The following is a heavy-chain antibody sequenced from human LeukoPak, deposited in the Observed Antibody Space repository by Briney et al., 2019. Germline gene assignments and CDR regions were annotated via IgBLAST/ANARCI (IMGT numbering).Heavy chain of an antibody. CDR3: VRDLGSEWTFDF. D-gene: IGHD3-16*01. Sequence: GGSLRLSCTASGFTFKNFGMHWVRQAPGKGLEWVAVIYYDASNQFYAASVRGRFTISRDNSKNTLYLEMNSLRVEDTAVYYCVRDLGSEWTFDFWGQGVLVTVSS. CDR2: IYYDASNQ. V-gene: IGHV3-33*01. J-gene: IGHJ4*02. CDR1: GFTFKNFG.